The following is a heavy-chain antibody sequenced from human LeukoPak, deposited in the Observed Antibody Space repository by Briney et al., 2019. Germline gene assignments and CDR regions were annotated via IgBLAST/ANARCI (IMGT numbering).Heavy chain of an antibody. Sequence: LGASVKVSCKASGYTFTGYYMHWVRQAPGQGLEWMGWINPNSGGTNYAQKFQGRVTMTRDTSISTAYMELSRLRSEDTAVYYCASVDTAMVKNYFDYWGQGTLVTVSS. CDR1: GYTFTGYY. J-gene: IGHJ4*02. V-gene: IGHV1-2*02. D-gene: IGHD5-18*01. CDR2: INPNSGGT. CDR3: ASVDTAMVKNYFDY.